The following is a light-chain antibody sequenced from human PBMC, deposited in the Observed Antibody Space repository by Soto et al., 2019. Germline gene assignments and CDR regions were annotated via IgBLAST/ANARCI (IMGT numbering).Light chain of an antibody. CDR3: MQDMQGRK. J-gene: IGKJ1*01. V-gene: IGKV2-28*01. CDR2: LAS. Sequence: DIGMTQSPLSLPVAPGEPASISFRSSQILLYSNGYNYVDWYLQKPGQSPQLMIYLASNRASGVPDRFSCSGSGTDFTLKISRVEADDVGIYYCMQDMQGRKFGQGTKVEIK. CDR1: QILLYSNGYNY.